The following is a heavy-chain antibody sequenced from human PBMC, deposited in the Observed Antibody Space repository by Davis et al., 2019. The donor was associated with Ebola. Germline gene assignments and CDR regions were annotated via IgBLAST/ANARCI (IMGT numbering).Heavy chain of an antibody. D-gene: IGHD6-19*01. J-gene: IGHJ4*02. V-gene: IGHV3-48*01. Sequence: GGSLRLSCAASGFTFNTYSMNWVRQAPGKGLEWVSYISSTGSTTYYADSVKGRFTISRDNSKNTLYLQMNSLRAEDTAVYYCAKVGGRQWLGGGPFDYWGQGTLVTVSS. CDR3: AKVGGRQWLGGGPFDY. CDR2: ISSTGSTT. CDR1: GFTFNTYS.